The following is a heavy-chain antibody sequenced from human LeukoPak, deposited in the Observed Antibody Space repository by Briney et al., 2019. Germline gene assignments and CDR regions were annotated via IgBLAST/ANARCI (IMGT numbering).Heavy chain of an antibody. Sequence: SETLSLTCSVSGGSITTNTYYWTWIRQPPGKVLEWIGYIHHSGTTYYNPSLKSRVSISVDTSKNHFSLKLTSVTAADTAIYYCAINTPEGFDPWGQGTLVTVSS. CDR1: GGSITTNTYY. J-gene: IGHJ5*02. CDR2: IHHSGTT. D-gene: IGHD2-2*02. CDR3: AINTPEGFDP. V-gene: IGHV4-30-2*01.